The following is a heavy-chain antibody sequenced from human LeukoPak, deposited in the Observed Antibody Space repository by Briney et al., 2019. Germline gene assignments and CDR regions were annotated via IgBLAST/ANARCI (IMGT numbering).Heavy chain of an antibody. Sequence: SVKVSCKASGGTFSSYAISWVRQAPGQGLEWMGRIIPIFGTANYAQKFQGRVTITTDESTSTAYMELSSLRSEDTAVYYCARDSADLRFLEWLSIWEYFDYWGQGTLVTVSS. CDR3: ARDSADLRFLEWLSIWEYFDY. J-gene: IGHJ4*02. V-gene: IGHV1-69*05. CDR2: IIPIFGTA. CDR1: GGTFSSYA. D-gene: IGHD3-3*01.